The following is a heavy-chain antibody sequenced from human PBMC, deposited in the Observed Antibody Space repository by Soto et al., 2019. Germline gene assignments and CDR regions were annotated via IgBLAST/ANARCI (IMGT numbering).Heavy chain of an antibody. D-gene: IGHD2-21*02. V-gene: IGHV4-59*01. CDR1: GGSISSYY. Sequence: SETLSLTCTVSGGSISSYYWSWIRQPPGKGLEWIGYIYYSGSTNHNPSLKSRVTISVDTSKNQFSLKLSSVTAADTAVYYCARGSGDCGGDCYPHYYYYGMDVWGQGTTVTVSS. CDR2: IYYSGST. J-gene: IGHJ6*02. CDR3: ARGSGDCGGDCYPHYYYYGMDV.